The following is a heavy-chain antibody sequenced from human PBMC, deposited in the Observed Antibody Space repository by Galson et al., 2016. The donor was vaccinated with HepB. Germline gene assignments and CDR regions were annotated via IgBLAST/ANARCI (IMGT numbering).Heavy chain of an antibody. J-gene: IGHJ3*02. CDR1: RFSLSSYA. D-gene: IGHD6-13*01. V-gene: IGHV3-23*01. CDR2: ISGNGVGT. CDR3: SKDGAFCGTWYKRVMDAFEI. Sequence: SLRLSCAASRFSLSSYAMSWVRQAPGKGLEWVSSISGNGVGTYYADSVKGRFTISRDNSKNTLYVQMNRLRAEDTAVYYCSKDGAFCGTWYKRVMDAFEIWGQGTMVTVSS.